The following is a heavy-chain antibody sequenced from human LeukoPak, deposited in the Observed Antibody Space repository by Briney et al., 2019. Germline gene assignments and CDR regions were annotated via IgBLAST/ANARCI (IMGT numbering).Heavy chain of an antibody. CDR2: IYYSGST. CDR1: GGSISSYY. D-gene: IGHD5-12*01. Sequence: PSETLSLTCTVSGGSISSYYWSWIRQPPGKGLEWIGYIYYSGSTNYNPSLKSRVTISVDTSKNQFSLKLSSVTAADTAVYYCARDRKEWLRLSSYYYYGMDVWAKGPRSPSP. CDR3: ARDRKEWLRLSSYYYYGMDV. V-gene: IGHV4-59*01. J-gene: IGHJ6*02.